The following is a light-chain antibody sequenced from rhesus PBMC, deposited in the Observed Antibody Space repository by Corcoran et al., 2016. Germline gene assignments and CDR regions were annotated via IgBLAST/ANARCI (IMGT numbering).Light chain of an antibody. Sequence: DIQLTQSPSSLSASVGDRVTITCRASQGISSYLAWYQQKPGKAPKLLIYDASNLQSGFPSRFSGSGSGTEFTLTISSLQPEDVAVYYCQQRNSYPYSFGQGTKVEIK. V-gene: IGKV1-38*01. CDR3: QQRNSYPYS. J-gene: IGKJ2*01. CDR1: QGISSY. CDR2: DAS.